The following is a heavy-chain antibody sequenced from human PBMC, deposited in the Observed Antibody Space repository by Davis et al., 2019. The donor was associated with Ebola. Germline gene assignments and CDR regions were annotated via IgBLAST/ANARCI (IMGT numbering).Heavy chain of an antibody. CDR3: ARARGGYDTNWFDP. D-gene: IGHD5-12*01. V-gene: IGHV4-61*01. CDR2: IYYSGST. Sequence: SETLSLTCTVSGGSVSSGSYYWSWIRQPPGKGLEWIGYIYYSGSTNYNPSLKSRVTISVDTSKNQFSLKLSSVTAADTAVYYCARARGGYDTNWFDPWGQGTLVTVSS. CDR1: GGSVSSGSYY. J-gene: IGHJ5*02.